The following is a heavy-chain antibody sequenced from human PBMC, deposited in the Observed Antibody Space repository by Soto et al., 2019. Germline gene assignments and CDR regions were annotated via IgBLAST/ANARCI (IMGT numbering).Heavy chain of an antibody. CDR3: VRDPRALASY. CDR2: ITTAGTSI. CDR1: GFRFSSYA. J-gene: IGHJ4*02. V-gene: IGHV3-23*01. Sequence: EVLLLESGGGLVQSGGSLRLSCAVSGFRFSSYAMTWVRQSPGKGLEWVSSITTAGTSIYYADNVRGRFTISRDNAKNTLLLQMNSLRAEDTAKSYCVRDPRALASYWGQGTQVTVSS.